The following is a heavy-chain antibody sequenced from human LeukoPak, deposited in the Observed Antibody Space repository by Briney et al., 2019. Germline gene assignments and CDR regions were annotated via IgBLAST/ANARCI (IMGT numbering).Heavy chain of an antibody. Sequence: TLSLTCTVSGGSINTSDYYWSWIRQPPGKALEYLALIYWDNDKRYSPSLKSRLTITKDTSKNQVVLTMTNMDPVDTATYYCAHRLTNSGYDWNSGLFDYWGQGTLVTVSS. CDR1: GGSINTSDYY. D-gene: IGHD5-12*01. CDR2: IYWDNDK. CDR3: AHRLTNSGYDWNSGLFDY. V-gene: IGHV2-5*08. J-gene: IGHJ4*02.